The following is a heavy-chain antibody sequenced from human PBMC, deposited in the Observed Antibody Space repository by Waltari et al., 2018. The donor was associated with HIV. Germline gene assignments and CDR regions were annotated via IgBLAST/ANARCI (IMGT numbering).Heavy chain of an antibody. CDR2: ISSNGGTT. V-gene: IGHV3-64*01. J-gene: IGHJ4*02. CDR3: ARTNYYDY. Sequence: EVHLVQSGGGLVPPGESLRLSCEASGFTFSTYGMTWVRQAPGRGLEYVAGISSNGGTTSYANSVKGRFTISRDNSKNTLYLQMGSLRAEDTAVYYCARTNYYDYWGQGALVTVSS. CDR1: GFTFSTYG. D-gene: IGHD2-8*01.